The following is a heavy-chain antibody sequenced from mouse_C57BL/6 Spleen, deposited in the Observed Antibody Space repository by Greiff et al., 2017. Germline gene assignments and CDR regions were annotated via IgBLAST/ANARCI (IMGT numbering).Heavy chain of an antibody. V-gene: IGHV5-4*01. Sequence: EVHLVESGGGLVKPGGSLKLSCAASGFTFSSYAMSWVRHTPEKRLEWVATISDGGSYTYYPDNVKGRFTISRDNAKNNLYLQMSHLKSEDTAMYYCARAPSSYGSSWGYAMDYWGQGTSVTVSS. J-gene: IGHJ4*01. CDR3: ARAPSSYGSSWGYAMDY. D-gene: IGHD1-1*01. CDR2: ISDGGSYT. CDR1: GFTFSSYA.